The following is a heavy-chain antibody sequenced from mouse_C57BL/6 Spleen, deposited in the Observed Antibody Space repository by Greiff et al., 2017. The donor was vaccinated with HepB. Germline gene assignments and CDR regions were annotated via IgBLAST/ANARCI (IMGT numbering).Heavy chain of an antibody. CDR1: GYTFTSYW. CDR3: TRFIYYDYDGGFAY. CDR2: IYPGNSDT. J-gene: IGHJ3*01. Sequence: EVQLQQSGTVLARPGASVKMSCKTSGYTFTSYWMHWVKQRPGQGLEWIGAIYPGNSDTSYNQKFKGKAKLTAVTSASTAYMELSSLTNEDSAVYYCTRFIYYDYDGGFAYWGQGTLVTVAA. V-gene: IGHV1-5*01. D-gene: IGHD2-4*01.